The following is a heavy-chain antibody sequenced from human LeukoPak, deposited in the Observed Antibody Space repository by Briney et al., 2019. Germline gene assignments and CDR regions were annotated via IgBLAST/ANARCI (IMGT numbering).Heavy chain of an antibody. V-gene: IGHV3-23*01. CDR3: AKGERGYSYGTGDY. CDR1: GFTFSSYA. Sequence: PGGSLRLSCAASGFTFSSYAMSWVRQAPGKGLEWVSAISGSGGSTYYADSVKGRFTISRDNSKNTLYLQMNSLRAEDTAIYYCAKGERGYSYGTGDYWGQGTLVTVSS. D-gene: IGHD5-18*01. J-gene: IGHJ4*02. CDR2: ISGSGGST.